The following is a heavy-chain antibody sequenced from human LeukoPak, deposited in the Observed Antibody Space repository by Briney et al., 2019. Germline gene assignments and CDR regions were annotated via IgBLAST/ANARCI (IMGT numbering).Heavy chain of an antibody. CDR2: GYYSGST. CDR3: VRSADRVIRGAPPYYYYYMDV. D-gene: IGHD3-10*01. J-gene: IGHJ6*03. CDR1: GGSISTYY. Sequence: SETLSLTCTVSGGSISTYYWSWVRQPPGKGLEWIGYGYYSGSTDYVPSLKSRVTISVDTSKNQFSLKLTSVTAADTAVYYCVRSADRVIRGAPPYYYYYMDVWGKGTTVTVSS. V-gene: IGHV4-59*01.